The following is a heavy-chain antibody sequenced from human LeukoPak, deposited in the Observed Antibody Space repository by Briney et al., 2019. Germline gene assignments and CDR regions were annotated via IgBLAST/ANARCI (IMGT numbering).Heavy chain of an antibody. J-gene: IGHJ4*02. Sequence: GGSLRLSCAASGFTFSSYGMHWVRQAPGKGLEWVAVISYDGSNKYYADSVKGRFTISRDNSKNTLYLQMNSLRAEDTAVYYCATGADDYGDYWSQGTLVTVSS. CDR1: GFTFSSYG. CDR2: ISYDGSNK. V-gene: IGHV3-30*03. CDR3: ATGADDYGDY.